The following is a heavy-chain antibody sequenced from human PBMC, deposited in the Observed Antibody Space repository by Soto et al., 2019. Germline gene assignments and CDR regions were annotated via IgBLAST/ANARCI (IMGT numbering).Heavy chain of an antibody. J-gene: IGHJ6*02. V-gene: IGHV1-69*12. CDR2: IIPTFGTA. CDR1: GGTFSSYA. D-gene: IGHD3-10*01. CDR3: ARPLTMVRGVIIPQQASKYYGMDV. Sequence: QVQLVQSGAEVKKPGSSVKVSCKASGGTFSSYAISWVRQAPGQGLEWMGGIIPTFGTANYAQKFQGRVTITADESTSTAYMELSSLRSEDTAVYYCARPLTMVRGVIIPQQASKYYGMDVWGQGTTVTVSS.